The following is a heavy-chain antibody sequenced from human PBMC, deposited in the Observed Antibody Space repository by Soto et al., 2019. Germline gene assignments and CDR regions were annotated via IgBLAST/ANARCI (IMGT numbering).Heavy chain of an antibody. CDR3: ARVFPVGEYYMGV. J-gene: IGHJ6*03. CDR1: GYTFTRYG. Sequence: GASVKVSCKASGYTFTRYGLSWVRQAPGQGLEWMGWISAYNGNTNYAQKLQGRVTMTTDTSTSTAYMELRSLRSDDTAVYYCARVFPVGEYYMGVWGKGTTVTVSS. CDR2: ISAYNGNT. V-gene: IGHV1-18*01.